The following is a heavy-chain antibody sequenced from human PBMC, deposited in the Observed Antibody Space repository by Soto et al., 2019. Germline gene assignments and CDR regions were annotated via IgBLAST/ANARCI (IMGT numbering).Heavy chain of an antibody. D-gene: IGHD3-9*01. J-gene: IGHJ4*02. CDR1: GFTFSSYA. CDR3: AKDRNYDILTGPVNY. V-gene: IGHV3-23*01. CDR2: ISGSGGST. Sequence: EVQLLESGGGLVQPGGSLRLSCAASGFTFSSYAMSWVRQAPGKGLEWVSAISGSGGSTHYADSVKGRFTISRDNSKNTLYLQMNSLRAEDTAVYYCAKDRNYDILTGPVNYWGQGTLVTVSS.